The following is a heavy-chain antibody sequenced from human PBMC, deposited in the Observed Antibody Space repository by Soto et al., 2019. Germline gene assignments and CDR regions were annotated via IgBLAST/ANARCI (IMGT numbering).Heavy chain of an antibody. CDR1: GGSISSGGYY. Sequence: QVQLQESGPGLVKPSQTLSLTCTVSGGSISSGGYYWSWIRQHPGKGLEWIGYIYYSGSTYYNPSPKSRVTISVDTSKNQFSLKLSSVTAADTAVYYCARVSYYDYVWGSYRQYYFDYWGQGTLVTVSS. CDR3: ARVSYYDYVWGSYRQYYFDY. D-gene: IGHD3-16*02. CDR2: IYYSGST. J-gene: IGHJ4*02. V-gene: IGHV4-31*03.